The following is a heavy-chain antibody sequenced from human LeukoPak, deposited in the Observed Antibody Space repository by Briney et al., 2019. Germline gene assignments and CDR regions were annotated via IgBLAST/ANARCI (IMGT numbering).Heavy chain of an antibody. CDR1: GGSISSSSYY. J-gene: IGHJ5*02. D-gene: IGHD3-10*01. CDR2: IYYSGST. CDR3: ARPMVRGVIMDSWFDP. V-gene: IGHV4-39*01. Sequence: SETLSLTCTVSGGSISSSSYYWGWIRQPPGKGLEWIGSIYYSGSTYYNPSLKSRVTISVGTSKNQFSLKLCSVTAADTAVYYCARPMVRGVIMDSWFDPWGQGTLVTVSS.